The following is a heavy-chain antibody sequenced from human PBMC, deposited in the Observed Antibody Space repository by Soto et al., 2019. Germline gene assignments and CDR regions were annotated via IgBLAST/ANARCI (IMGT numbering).Heavy chain of an antibody. CDR3: ARVRNQAYYYYYGMDV. Sequence: GGSLRLSCAASGFTFNRYSMNWVRQAPGKGLEWVSYISSSSSTMYYADSAKGRFTTSRDNAKNSLNLQMNSLRDEDTAVYYCARVRNQAYYYYYGMDVWGQGTTVTVSS. CDR1: GFTFNRYS. CDR2: ISSSSSTM. V-gene: IGHV3-48*02. J-gene: IGHJ6*02.